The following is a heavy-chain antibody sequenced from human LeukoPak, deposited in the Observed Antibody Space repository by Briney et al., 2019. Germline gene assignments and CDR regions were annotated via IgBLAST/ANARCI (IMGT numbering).Heavy chain of an antibody. CDR2: IYYSGST. V-gene: IGHV4-59*01. D-gene: IGHD6-19*01. CDR1: GGSISNYY. Sequence: SETLSLTCTVSGGSISNYYWNWIRQPPGKGLEWIGYIYYSGSTAYNPSLKSRLTISLDTSKNQFSLKLNSVTAADTAVYYCARDAEQWLVPGPSYYYYYMDVWGKGTTVTVSS. J-gene: IGHJ6*03. CDR3: ARDAEQWLVPGPSYYYYYMDV.